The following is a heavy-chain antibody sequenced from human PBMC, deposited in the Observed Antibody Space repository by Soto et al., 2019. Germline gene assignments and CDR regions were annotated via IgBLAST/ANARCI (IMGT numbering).Heavy chain of an antibody. Sequence: ASVQVSCKASGYTFTSYGISWVRQAPGQGLEWMGWISAYNGNTNYAQKLQGRVTMTTDTSTSTAYMELRSLRSDDTAVYYCARDIAVAGTNGNFDYWGQGTLVTVSS. J-gene: IGHJ4*02. D-gene: IGHD6-19*01. CDR2: ISAYNGNT. CDR3: ARDIAVAGTNGNFDY. CDR1: GYTFTSYG. V-gene: IGHV1-18*01.